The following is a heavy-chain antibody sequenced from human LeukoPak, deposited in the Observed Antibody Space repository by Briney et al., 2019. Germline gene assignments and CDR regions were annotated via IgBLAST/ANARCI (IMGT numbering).Heavy chain of an antibody. J-gene: IGHJ4*02. D-gene: IGHD3-10*01. CDR1: GFIFSSYA. V-gene: IGHV3-23*01. Sequence: GGSLRLYCAASGFIFSSYAMTWVRQAPGKGLEWVSSISHKGENTYYADSVKGRFTISRDNSRNTLYLQMNSLRAEDTAVYYCARDRTPITMVRGDYFDYWGQGTLVTVSS. CDR3: ARDRTPITMVRGDYFDY. CDR2: ISHKGENT.